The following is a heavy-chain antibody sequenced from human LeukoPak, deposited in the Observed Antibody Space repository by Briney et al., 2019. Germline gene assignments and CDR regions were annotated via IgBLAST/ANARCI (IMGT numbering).Heavy chain of an antibody. V-gene: IGHV3-48*03. D-gene: IGHD3-3*01. CDR2: ISSSGSTI. J-gene: IGHJ6*02. CDR3: ARFNTHLFGVVIIGRGYGMDV. Sequence: WRSLRLSCAASGFTFSSYEMNWVRQAPGKGLEWVSYISSSGSTIYYADSVKGRFTISRDNAKNSLYLQMNSLRAEDTAVYYCARFNTHLFGVVIIGRGYGMDVWGQGTTVTVSS. CDR1: GFTFSSYE.